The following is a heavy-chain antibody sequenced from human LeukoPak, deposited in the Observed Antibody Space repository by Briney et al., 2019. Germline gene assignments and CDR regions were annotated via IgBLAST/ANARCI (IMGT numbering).Heavy chain of an antibody. CDR3: TRDPLDYPGPFDAFDI. D-gene: IGHD4-11*01. V-gene: IGHV3-33*01. Sequence: GGSLRLSCAASGFIFTSYGMHWVRQAPGKGLEWVALVWYDGSEEFYADSVTGRFTISRDNSKNMLYLQMNTLGAEDTAVYYCTRDPLDYPGPFDAFDIWGQGTMVTVSS. CDR2: VWYDGSEE. CDR1: GFIFTSYG. J-gene: IGHJ3*02.